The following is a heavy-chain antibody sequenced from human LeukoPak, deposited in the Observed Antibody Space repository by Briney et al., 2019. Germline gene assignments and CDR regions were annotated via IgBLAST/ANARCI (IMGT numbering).Heavy chain of an antibody. D-gene: IGHD3-22*01. J-gene: IGHJ3*02. Sequence: ASVKVSCKASGYTFTSYGISWVRQAPGQGLEWMGRIIPILGIANYAQKFQGRVTITADKSTSTAYMELSSLRSEDTAVYYCARGFSSSGYYDAFDIWGQGTMVTVSS. V-gene: IGHV1-69*04. CDR3: ARGFSSSGYYDAFDI. CDR1: GYTFTSYG. CDR2: IIPILGIA.